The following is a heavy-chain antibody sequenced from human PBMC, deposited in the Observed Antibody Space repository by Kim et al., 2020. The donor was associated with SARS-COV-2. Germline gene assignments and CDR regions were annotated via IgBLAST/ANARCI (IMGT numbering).Heavy chain of an antibody. CDR2: INHSGST. CDR3: ARADYYGSGSSNLPLDY. Sequence: SETLSLTCAVYGGSFSGYYWSWIRQPPGKGLEWIGEINHSGSTNYNPSLKSRVTISVDTSKNQFSLKLSSVTAADTAVYYCARADYYGSGSSNLPLDYWGQGTLVTVSS. V-gene: IGHV4-34*01. J-gene: IGHJ4*02. CDR1: GGSFSGYY. D-gene: IGHD3-10*01.